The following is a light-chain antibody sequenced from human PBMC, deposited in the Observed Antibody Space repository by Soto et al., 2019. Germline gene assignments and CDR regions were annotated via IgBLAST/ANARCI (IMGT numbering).Light chain of an antibody. CDR1: QSVRSS. J-gene: IGKJ1*01. Sequence: EILLTQSPATLSLSPGERATLSCRASQSVRSSLAWYQQKPGPAPRLLIYDASTRATGIPGSFSGSGSVTDFTLTISNLEPEDFAVYYCQQRSSWPWTFGQGAKVEIK. V-gene: IGKV3-11*01. CDR3: QQRSSWPWT. CDR2: DAS.